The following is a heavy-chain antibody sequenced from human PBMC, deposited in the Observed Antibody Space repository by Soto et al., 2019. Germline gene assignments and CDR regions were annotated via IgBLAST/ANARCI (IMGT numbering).Heavy chain of an antibody. CDR2: IYTSGST. CDR1: GGSISSYY. CDR3: SNNFDY. V-gene: IGHV4-4*07. J-gene: IGHJ4*02. Sequence: SLTCTVSGGSISSYYWSWLRQPAGKGLEWIGRIYTSGSTNYNPSLKSRVTMSVDTSKNQFSLKLSSATAADTAVYYCSNNFDYWGQGTLVTVSS.